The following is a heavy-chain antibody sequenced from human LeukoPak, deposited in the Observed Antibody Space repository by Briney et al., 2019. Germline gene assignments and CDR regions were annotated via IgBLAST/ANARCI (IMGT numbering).Heavy chain of an antibody. D-gene: IGHD1-26*01. CDR3: ARLLAIVGATNWFDP. Sequence: GESLKISRKGSGYKFTSYWIGWVRQMPGKGLEWMGIIYPGDSHTRYSPSFQGQVTISADKSISTAYLQWSSLKASDTAMYYCARLLAIVGATNWFDPWGQGTLVTVSS. CDR1: GYKFTSYW. CDR2: IYPGDSHT. V-gene: IGHV5-51*01. J-gene: IGHJ5*02.